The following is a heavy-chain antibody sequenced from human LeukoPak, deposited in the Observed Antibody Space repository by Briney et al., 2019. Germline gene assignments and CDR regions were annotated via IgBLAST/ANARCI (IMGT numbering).Heavy chain of an antibody. J-gene: IGHJ3*02. CDR1: GFTFSDYY. Sequence: GGSLRLSCAASGFTFSDYYMSWIRQAPGKGLEWVSYISSSGSTIYYADSVKGRFTISRDNAKNSLYLQMNSLRAEDTAVYYCARRTIFGAGVAFDIWGQGTMVTVSS. D-gene: IGHD3-3*01. CDR2: ISSSGSTI. CDR3: ARRTIFGAGVAFDI. V-gene: IGHV3-11*04.